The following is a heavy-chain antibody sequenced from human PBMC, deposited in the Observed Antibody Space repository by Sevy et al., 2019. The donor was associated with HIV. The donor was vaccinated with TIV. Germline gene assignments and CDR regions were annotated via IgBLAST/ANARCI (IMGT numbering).Heavy chain of an antibody. D-gene: IGHD1-20*01. CDR3: ASNWNNAERTELH. V-gene: IGHV1-69*10. Sequence: ASVKVSCKASGGTFSRYAFSWVRQAPGQGLEWMGGIIPLLDITNYAQKFQGRVTVTADKSTSTAYMELTSLRSEDTAMYFCASNWNNAERTELHWGQGTLVTVSS. CDR2: IIPLLDIT. CDR1: GGTFSRYA. J-gene: IGHJ4*02.